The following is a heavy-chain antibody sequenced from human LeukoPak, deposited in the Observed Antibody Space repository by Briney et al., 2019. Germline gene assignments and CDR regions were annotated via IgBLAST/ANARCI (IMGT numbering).Heavy chain of an antibody. CDR3: AKEEGGPMTTVTTGAFDI. CDR2: ISGSGGST. Sequence: PGGSLRLSCAASGFTFSNYAMSWVRQAPGKGLEWVSVISGSGGSTYYADSVKGRFTISRDNSKNTLYLQMNSLRAEDTAVYYCAKEEGGPMTTVTTGAFDIWGQGTMVTVSS. CDR1: GFTFSNYA. J-gene: IGHJ3*02. V-gene: IGHV3-23*01. D-gene: IGHD4-17*01.